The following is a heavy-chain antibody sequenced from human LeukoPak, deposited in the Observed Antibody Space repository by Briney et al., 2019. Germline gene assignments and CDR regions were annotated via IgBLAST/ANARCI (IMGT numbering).Heavy chain of an antibody. Sequence: ASVKVSFKASGYTFTGYYMHWVRQAPGQGLEWMGWINPNSGGTNYAQKFQGRVTMTRDTSISTAYMELSRLRSDDTAVYYCARDSSGWYSPSRYYYYGMDVWGQGTTVTVSS. CDR1: GYTFTGYY. D-gene: IGHD6-19*01. CDR3: ARDSSGWYSPSRYYYYGMDV. CDR2: INPNSGGT. V-gene: IGHV1-2*02. J-gene: IGHJ6*02.